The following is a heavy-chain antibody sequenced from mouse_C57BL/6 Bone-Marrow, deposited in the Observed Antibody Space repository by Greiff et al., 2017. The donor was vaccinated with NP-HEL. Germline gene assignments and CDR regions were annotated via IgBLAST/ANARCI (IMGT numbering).Heavy chain of an antibody. CDR1: GFTFSNYW. CDR3: TGKDSVYYFDY. Sequence: EVKLMESGGGLVQPGGSMKLSCVASGFTFSNYWMNWVRQSPEKGLEWVAQIRLKSDNYATHYAESVKGRFTISRDDSKSSVYLQMNNLRAEDTGIYYCTGKDSVYYFDYWGQGTTLTVSS. CDR2: IRLKSDNYAT. V-gene: IGHV6-3*01. J-gene: IGHJ2*01.